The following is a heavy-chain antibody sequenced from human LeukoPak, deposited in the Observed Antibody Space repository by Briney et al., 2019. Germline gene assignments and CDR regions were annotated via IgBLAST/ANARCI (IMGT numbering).Heavy chain of an antibody. D-gene: IGHD6-19*01. J-gene: IGHJ4*02. Sequence: GASVKVSCKASGYSLTGYYMHWVRQAPGQGLEWMGWINPNSGGTNYAQKFQGRVTMTRDTSISTAYMELSRLRSDDTAVYYCARAPRGIAVAGIPDYWGQGTLVTVSS. CDR1: GYSLTGYY. CDR3: ARAPRGIAVAGIPDY. V-gene: IGHV1-2*02. CDR2: INPNSGGT.